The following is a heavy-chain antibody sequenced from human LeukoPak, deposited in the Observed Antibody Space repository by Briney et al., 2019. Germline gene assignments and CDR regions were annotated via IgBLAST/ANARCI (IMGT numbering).Heavy chain of an antibody. V-gene: IGHV6-1*01. CDR3: ARELFELVSRFVIGWFDP. Sequence: SQTLSLTCAISGDSVSINSAAWNWIRQSPSRGLEWLGRTYYRSKWYNDYAVSVKSRITINPDTSKNQFSLQLNSVTPEDTAVYYCARELFELVSRFVIGWFDPWGQGTLVTVSS. D-gene: IGHD2/OR15-2a*01. CDR1: GDSVSINSAA. J-gene: IGHJ5*02. CDR2: TYYRSKWYN.